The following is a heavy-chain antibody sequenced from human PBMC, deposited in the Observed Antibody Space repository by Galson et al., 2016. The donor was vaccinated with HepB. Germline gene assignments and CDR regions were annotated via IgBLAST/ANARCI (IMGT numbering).Heavy chain of an antibody. D-gene: IGHD3-3*01. J-gene: IGHJ6*02. CDR1: GSSISSSHW. CDR2: IFHSGTT. V-gene: IGHV4-4*02. CDR3: ARVRFLEWVTGSGMDV. Sequence: SETLSLTCAVSGSSISSSHWWSWVRQPPGKGLEWIGEIFHSGTTNDNPSLKSRVTMSVDKSKNQLSLNLTSVTAADTAVYYCARVRFLEWVTGSGMDVWGQGTTVTVSS.